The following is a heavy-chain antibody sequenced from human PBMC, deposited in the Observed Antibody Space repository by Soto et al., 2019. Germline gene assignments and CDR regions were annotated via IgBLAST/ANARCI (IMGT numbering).Heavy chain of an antibody. Sequence: GGSLRLSCAASGFTVSSNYMSWVRQAPGKGLEWVSVIYSGGSTYYADSVKGRFTISRDNSKNTLYLQMNSLRAEDTAVYYCARAQLWTYYYGMDVWGQGTTVTVSS. J-gene: IGHJ6*02. CDR1: GFTVSSNY. V-gene: IGHV3-53*01. CDR3: ARAQLWTYYYGMDV. D-gene: IGHD5-18*01. CDR2: IYSGGST.